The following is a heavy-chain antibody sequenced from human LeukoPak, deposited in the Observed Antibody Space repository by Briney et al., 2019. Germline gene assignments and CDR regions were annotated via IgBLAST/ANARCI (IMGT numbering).Heavy chain of an antibody. Sequence: PSETLSLTCTVSGGSISTYYWSWIRQPPGKGLEWIGYVYYSGSTNYSPSLESRVTISVDTSKSQFSLKLNSVTAADTAVYYCARQEYYYYGMDLWGQGTTVTVSS. CDR2: VYYSGST. CDR1: GGSISTYY. J-gene: IGHJ6*02. V-gene: IGHV4-59*08. CDR3: ARQEYYYYGMDL.